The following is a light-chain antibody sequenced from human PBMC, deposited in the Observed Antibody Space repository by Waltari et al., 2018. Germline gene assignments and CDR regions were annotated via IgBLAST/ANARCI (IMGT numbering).Light chain of an antibody. V-gene: IGLV2-23*01. CDR1: SIDIGTYNL. J-gene: IGLJ3*02. CDR2: EGH. CDR3: SSYAGNFTWV. Sequence: QSALTQPASVSGSPGQSITISCTGTSIDIGTYNLVSWYQQHPNKAPRLILYEGHRPPVGLSDRFSGSQSGNAGSLTISGLQTEDEGHYYCSSYAGNFTWVFGEGTKLTVL.